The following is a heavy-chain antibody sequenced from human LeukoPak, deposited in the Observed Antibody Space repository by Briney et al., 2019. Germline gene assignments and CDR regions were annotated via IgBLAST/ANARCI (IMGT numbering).Heavy chain of an antibody. CDR3: AREGNWGSFDY. CDR1: GFTFSSYA. Sequence: GRSLRLSCAASGFTFSSYAMHWVRQAPGNGLEWVAVISYDGSNKYYADSVKGRFTISRDNSKNTLYLQMNSLRAEDTAVYYCAREGNWGSFDYWGQGTLVTVSS. CDR2: ISYDGSNK. D-gene: IGHD7-27*01. J-gene: IGHJ4*02. V-gene: IGHV3-30-3*01.